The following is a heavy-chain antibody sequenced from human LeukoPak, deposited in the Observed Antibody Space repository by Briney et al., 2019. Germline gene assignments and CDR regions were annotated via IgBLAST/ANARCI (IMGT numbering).Heavy chain of an antibody. V-gene: IGHV3-53*04. CDR3: AREGDREYYYDSSGYKD. CDR2: IYSGGST. D-gene: IGHD3-22*01. Sequence: GGSLRLSCAASGFTVSSNYMSWVRQAPGKGLEWVSVIYSGGSTYYADSVKGRFTISRHNSKNTLYLQMNSLRAEDTAVYYCAREGDREYYYDSSGYKDWGQGALVTVSS. J-gene: IGHJ4*02. CDR1: GFTVSSNY.